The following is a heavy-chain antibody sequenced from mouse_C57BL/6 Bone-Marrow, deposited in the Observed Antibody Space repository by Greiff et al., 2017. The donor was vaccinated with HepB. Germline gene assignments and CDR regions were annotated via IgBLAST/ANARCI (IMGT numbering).Heavy chain of an antibody. J-gene: IGHJ4*01. V-gene: IGHV1-81*01. CDR3: ARSYSKGYYAMDY. D-gene: IGHD2-5*01. Sequence: QVQLKQSGAELARPGASVKLSCKASGYTFTSYGISWVKQRTGQGLEWIGEIYPRSGNTYYNEKFKGKATLTADKSSSTAYMELRSLTSEDSAVYFCARSYSKGYYAMDYWGQVTSVTVSS. CDR2: IYPRSGNT. CDR1: GYTFTSYG.